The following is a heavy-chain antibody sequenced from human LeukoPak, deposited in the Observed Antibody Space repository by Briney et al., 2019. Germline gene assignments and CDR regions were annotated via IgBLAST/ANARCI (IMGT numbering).Heavy chain of an antibody. D-gene: IGHD4-17*01. Sequence: SGGSLRLSCAASGFTFSSYAMNWVRQAPGKGLEWVSTISGSADGTYYADSVKGRFTISRDNSKSTLYLQMNSLGAEDTAVYYCARTVTTDYAFDIWGQGTMVTVSS. CDR1: GFTFSSYA. CDR3: ARTVTTDYAFDI. V-gene: IGHV3-23*01. CDR2: ISGSADGT. J-gene: IGHJ3*02.